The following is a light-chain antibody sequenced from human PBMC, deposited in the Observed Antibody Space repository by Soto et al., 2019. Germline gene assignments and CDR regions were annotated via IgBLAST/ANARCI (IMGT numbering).Light chain of an antibody. J-gene: IGKJ5*01. CDR2: DTS. Sequence: IVLTQYPGTLSLSSGERTNIACCSSQNISSSYVAWYQHKPGLARRFLIHDTSSRAIGIPDRLSGSKSGTNFTLTIRRMEPEDVGMYYCQQYGSSPITFGQGTRLEIK. V-gene: IGKV3D-20*01. CDR1: QNISSSY. CDR3: QQYGSSPIT.